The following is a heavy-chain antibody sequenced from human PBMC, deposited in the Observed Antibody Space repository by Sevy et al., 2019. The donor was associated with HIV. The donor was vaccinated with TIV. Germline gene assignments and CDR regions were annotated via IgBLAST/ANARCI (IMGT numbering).Heavy chain of an antibody. J-gene: IGHJ4*02. CDR2: FDPEDGET. Sequence: ASVKVSCKVSGYTLTKLGMHWVRQAPGKGLEWMGSFDPEDGETIYAQKFQGRLTMTEDTSADTAYMDLSSLRSEDTAVYFCATTKDYYESSGSPFDYWGQGTVVTVSS. V-gene: IGHV1-24*01. CDR3: ATTKDYYESSGSPFDY. D-gene: IGHD3-22*01. CDR1: GYTLTKLG.